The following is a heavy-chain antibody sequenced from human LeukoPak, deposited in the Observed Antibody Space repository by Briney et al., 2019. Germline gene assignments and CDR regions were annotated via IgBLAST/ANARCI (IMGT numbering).Heavy chain of an antibody. Sequence: PGGSLRLSCAVSGFTFSGFAMYWVRQAPGKGLEWVALISYDGSKNYYADSVKGRFTCSRDNSKNTLYPQMDSLRAEDTAVYYCARAIGGYNYGYYLDYWGQGTLVTVSS. CDR1: GFTFSGFA. V-gene: IGHV3-30-3*01. J-gene: IGHJ4*02. D-gene: IGHD3-3*01. CDR3: ARAIGGYNYGYYLDY. CDR2: ISYDGSKN.